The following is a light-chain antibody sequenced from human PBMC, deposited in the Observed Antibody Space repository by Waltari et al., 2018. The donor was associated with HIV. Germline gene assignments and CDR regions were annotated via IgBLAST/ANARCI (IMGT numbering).Light chain of an antibody. Sequence: QSALTQPPSASGSPGQSVTISCTGTSSNVGGYNFVSWYQQHPGKAPKLMIFEVPKRPSGVPARFSGPKTGHPASLSCSVRHADDEADCYCSSYAGGNNLVFGGGTKLAGL. J-gene: IGLJ2*01. CDR3: SSYAGGNNLV. V-gene: IGLV2-8*01. CDR1: SSNVGGYNF. CDR2: EVP.